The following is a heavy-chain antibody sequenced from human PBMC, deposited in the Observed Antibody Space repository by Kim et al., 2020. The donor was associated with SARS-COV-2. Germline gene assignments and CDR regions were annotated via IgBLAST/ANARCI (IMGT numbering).Heavy chain of an antibody. CDR3: LGHGASSG. J-gene: IGHJ4*02. V-gene: IGHV3-23*01. CDR2: ISGNGDT. D-gene: IGHD6-25*01. CDR1: GFSLSGNG. Sequence: GGSLRLSCAASGFSLSGNGMTWVRQAPGKGLEWVSDISGNGDTHYADSVKGRFTISTENPRNTLYLQMNSLRPEDTALYYCLGHGASSGWGQVTLVTVSS.